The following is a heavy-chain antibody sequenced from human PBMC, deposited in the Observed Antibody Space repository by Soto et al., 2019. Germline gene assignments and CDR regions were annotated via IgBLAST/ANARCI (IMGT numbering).Heavy chain of an antibody. V-gene: IGHV4-34*01. Sequence: PSETLSLTCAVYGGSFSGYYWSWIRQPPGKGLEWIGEINHSGSTNYNPSLKSRVTISVDTSKNQFSLKLSSVTAADTAVYYCARDRASITMIVVVRVPYGIDVWGQGAPVTVSS. CDR2: INHSGST. D-gene: IGHD3-22*01. J-gene: IGHJ6*02. CDR1: GGSFSGYY. CDR3: ARDRASITMIVVVRVPYGIDV.